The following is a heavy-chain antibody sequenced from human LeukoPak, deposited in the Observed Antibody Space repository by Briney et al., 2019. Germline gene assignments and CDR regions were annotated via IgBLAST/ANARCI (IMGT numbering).Heavy chain of an antibody. CDR3: ARGRRYYDSSGYYYALTPLDY. J-gene: IGHJ4*02. Sequence: PSETLSLTCSVSDDAISSYFWGWIRQPPGKGLEWIGEINHSGSTNYNPSLKSRVTISVDTSKNQFSLKLSSVTAADTAVYYCARGRRYYDSSGYYYALTPLDYWGQGTLVTVSS. CDR2: INHSGST. V-gene: IGHV4-34*01. CDR1: DDAISSYF. D-gene: IGHD3-22*01.